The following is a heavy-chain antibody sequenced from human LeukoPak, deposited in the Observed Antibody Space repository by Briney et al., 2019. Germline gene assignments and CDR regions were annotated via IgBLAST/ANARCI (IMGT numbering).Heavy chain of an antibody. CDR2: IYSGGNT. J-gene: IGHJ6*02. CDR3: ARDHITMIRGVSYYYYGMDV. CDR1: GFTFISYG. Sequence: GGSLRLSCAVSGFTFISYGMHWVRQAPGKGPEWVSIIYSGGNTFYADSVKGRFTISRDSSKNTLFLQMISLRAEDTAVYYCARDHITMIRGVSYYYYGMDVWGQGTTVTVSS. V-gene: IGHV3-53*01. D-gene: IGHD3-10*01.